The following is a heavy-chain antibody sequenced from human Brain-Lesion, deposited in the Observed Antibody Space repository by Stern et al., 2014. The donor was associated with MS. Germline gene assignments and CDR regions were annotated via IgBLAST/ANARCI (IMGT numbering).Heavy chain of an antibody. CDR1: GASISSGTYF. J-gene: IGHJ3*02. V-gene: IGHV4-61*02. D-gene: IGHD3-22*01. Sequence: VQLVESGPGLVKPSQTMSLTCTVSGASISSGTYFWTWIRQPAGKGLEWIGRISTSGSTTYNPSLKSRVTISLDTSKTEISLKWASLTAADTAVYYCARAYYYDTSGDSDAFNIWGQGTQVTVSS. CDR2: ISTSGST. CDR3: ARAYYYDTSGDSDAFNI.